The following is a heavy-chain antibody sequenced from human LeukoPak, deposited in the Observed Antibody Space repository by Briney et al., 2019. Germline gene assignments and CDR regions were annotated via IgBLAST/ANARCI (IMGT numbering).Heavy chain of an antibody. Sequence: ASVKVSCKASGYTLTELSMHWVRQAPGKGLEWMGGFDPEDGETIYAQKFQGRVTMTEDTSTDTAYMELSSLRSEDTAVYYCANLDFWSGYSDYWGQGTLVTVSS. CDR3: ANLDFWSGYSDY. J-gene: IGHJ4*02. CDR1: GYTLTELS. D-gene: IGHD3-3*01. V-gene: IGHV1-24*01. CDR2: FDPEDGET.